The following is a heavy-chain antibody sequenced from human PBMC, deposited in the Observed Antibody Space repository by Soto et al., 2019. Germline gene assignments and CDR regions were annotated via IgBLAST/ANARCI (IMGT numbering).Heavy chain of an antibody. CDR2: IYWNDDK. V-gene: IGHV2-5*01. J-gene: IGHJ4*02. CDR3: AHTSLFWDGAKF. Sequence: QITLKESGPTLVKPTQTLTLTCTFSGFSLTTSGVGGGWIRQPPGKALEWHALIYWNDDKRTAPSLKSRLTIAKDTSRNQVVLTLTDMDPVDTATYYCAHTSLFWDGAKFWGQGALVTVSS. CDR1: GFSLTTSGVG. D-gene: IGHD3-3*01.